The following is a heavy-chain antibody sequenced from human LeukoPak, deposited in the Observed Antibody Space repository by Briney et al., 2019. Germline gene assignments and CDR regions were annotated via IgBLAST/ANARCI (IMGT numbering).Heavy chain of an antibody. CDR1: GGSISSYY. V-gene: IGHV4-59*01. D-gene: IGHD4-17*01. CDR3: ARDAGYGDYV. Sequence: SETLSLTCTVSGGSISSYYWSWIRQPPGKGLEWIGYIYYSGSTNYNPSLESRVTISVDTSKNQFSLKLSSVTAADTAVYYCARDAGYGDYVWGQGTLVTVSS. J-gene: IGHJ4*02. CDR2: IYYSGST.